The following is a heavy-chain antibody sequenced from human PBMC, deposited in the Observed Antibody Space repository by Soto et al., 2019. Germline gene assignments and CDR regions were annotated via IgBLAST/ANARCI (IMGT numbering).Heavy chain of an antibody. J-gene: IGHJ6*03. Sequence: GGSLRLSCAASGFTFSSYGMHWVRQAPGKGLEWVAVIWYDGSNKYYADSVKGRFTISRDNSKNTLYLQMNSLRAEDTAVYYCALNTEGANYYYYMDVWGKGTTVTVSS. V-gene: IGHV3-33*01. CDR2: IWYDGSNK. D-gene: IGHD4-17*01. CDR1: GFTFSSYG. CDR3: ALNTEGANYYYYMDV.